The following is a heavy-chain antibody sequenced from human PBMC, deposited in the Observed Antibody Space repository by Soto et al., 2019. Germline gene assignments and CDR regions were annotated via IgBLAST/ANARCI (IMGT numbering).Heavy chain of an antibody. D-gene: IGHD6-13*01. CDR1: GFTFSSYW. CDR2: IKQDGSEK. CDR3: ARGDHNSSPSSSGFDY. V-gene: IGHV3-7*01. Sequence: GGSLRLSCAASGFTFSSYWMSWVRQAPGKGLEWVANIKQDGSEKYYVDSVKGRFTISRDNAKNSLYLQMNSLRAEDTAVYYCARGDHNSSPSSSGFDYWGQGTLVTVSS. J-gene: IGHJ4*02.